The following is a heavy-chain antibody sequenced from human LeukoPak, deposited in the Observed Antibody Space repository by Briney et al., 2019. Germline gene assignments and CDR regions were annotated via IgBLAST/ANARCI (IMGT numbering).Heavy chain of an antibody. CDR2: ISAYNGNT. CDR1: GYTFTSYG. D-gene: IGHD3-22*01. Sequence: GASVKVSCKASGYTFTSYGISWVRQAPGQGLEWMGWISAYNGNTNYAQKLQGRVTMTTDTSTSTAYMELRSLRSDDTAVYYCARGGYYDSSGYPPRTNWFDPWGQGTLVTVSS. CDR3: ARGGYYDSSGYPPRTNWFDP. J-gene: IGHJ5*02. V-gene: IGHV1-18*01.